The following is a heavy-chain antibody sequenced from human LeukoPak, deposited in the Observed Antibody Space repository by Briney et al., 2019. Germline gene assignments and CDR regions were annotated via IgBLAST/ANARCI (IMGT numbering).Heavy chain of an antibody. V-gene: IGHV3-33*01. CDR2: IWYDGSNK. J-gene: IGHJ4*02. CDR1: GFTFSSYG. CDR3: ARERATAFDY. D-gene: IGHD5-12*01. Sequence: GGSLRLSCAASGFTFSSYGMHWVRQAPGEGLEWVAVIWYDGSNKYYADSVKGRFTISRDNSKNTLYLQMNSLRAEDTAVYYCARERATAFDYWGQGTLVTVSS.